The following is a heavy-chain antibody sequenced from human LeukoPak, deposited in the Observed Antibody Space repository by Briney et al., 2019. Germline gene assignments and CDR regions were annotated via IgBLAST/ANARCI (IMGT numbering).Heavy chain of an antibody. V-gene: IGHV3-48*01. D-gene: IGHD5-18*01. J-gene: IGHJ4*02. CDR2: ISSSSSTL. CDR1: RFTFSSYS. Sequence: GGSLRLSCAASRFTFSSYSMNWVRQAPGRGLEWVSYISSSSSTLYYADSVKGRFTISRDNAKNSLYLQMNTLRAEDTAVYYCARGLENTDMDYGGFYFDYWGQGTLVTVSS. CDR3: ARGLENTDMDYGGFYFDY.